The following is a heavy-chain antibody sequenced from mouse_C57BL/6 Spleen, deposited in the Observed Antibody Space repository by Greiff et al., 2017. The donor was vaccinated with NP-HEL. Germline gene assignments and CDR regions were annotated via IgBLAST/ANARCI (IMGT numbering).Heavy chain of an antibody. Sequence: EVKLVESGGGLVKPGGSLKLSCAASGFTFSDYGMHWVRQAPEKGLEWVAYISSGSSTIYYADTVKGRFTIPRDNAKNTLFLQMTSLRSEDTAMYYCARPYANYAMDYWGQGTSVTVSS. D-gene: IGHD6-5*01. CDR3: ARPYANYAMDY. CDR2: ISSGSSTI. CDR1: GFTFSDYG. V-gene: IGHV5-17*01. J-gene: IGHJ4*01.